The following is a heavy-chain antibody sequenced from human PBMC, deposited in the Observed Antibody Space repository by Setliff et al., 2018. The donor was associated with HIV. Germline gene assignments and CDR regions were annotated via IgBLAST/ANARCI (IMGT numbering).Heavy chain of an antibody. D-gene: IGHD3-16*02. V-gene: IGHV4-34*01. CDR3: ARGRFVGFDY. J-gene: IGHJ4*02. CDR1: GGSFSDYY. Sequence: SETLSLTCAVYGGSFSDYYWSWIRQPPGKGLEWIGEINHSGSTNYNPSLKSRVTISVDTSKNQFSLNLTSVTAADTAVYYCARGRFVGFDYWGQGTLVTVSS. CDR2: INHSGST.